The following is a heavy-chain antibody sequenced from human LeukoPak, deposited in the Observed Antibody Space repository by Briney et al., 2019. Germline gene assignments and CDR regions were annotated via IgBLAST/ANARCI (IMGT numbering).Heavy chain of an antibody. J-gene: IGHJ4*02. V-gene: IGHV3-74*01. Sequence: PGGSLRLSCAASGFTFRNHWMHWVRQAPGKGLVWVSHIKGDGSTTTYADSVKGRFTISRDNAKNTLYLQINSLRGEDTAVYYCTRDDAGLDYWGQGTLVTVSS. D-gene: IGHD1-14*01. CDR3: TRDDAGLDY. CDR2: IKGDGSTT. CDR1: GFTFRNHW.